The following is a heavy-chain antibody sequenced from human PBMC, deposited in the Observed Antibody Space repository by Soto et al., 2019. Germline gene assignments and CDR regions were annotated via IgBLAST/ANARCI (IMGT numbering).Heavy chain of an antibody. Sequence: QITLKESGPTLVKPTQTLTLTCTFSGFSLSTSGVDVGWIRQPPGKALEWLALIYWDDDKRYSPSLKSRLTITKDTSKNQGVRTMTNMDPLDTATYYCAHRRPYSNSPEYFFDYWGQGTLVTVSS. CDR3: AHRRPYSNSPEYFFDY. D-gene: IGHD6-6*01. CDR1: GFSLSTSGVD. J-gene: IGHJ4*02. CDR2: IYWDDDK. V-gene: IGHV2-5*02.